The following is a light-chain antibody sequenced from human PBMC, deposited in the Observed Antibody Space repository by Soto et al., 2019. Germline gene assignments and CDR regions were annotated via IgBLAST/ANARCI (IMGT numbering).Light chain of an antibody. CDR3: QQYGSSPRT. CDR1: QSVSSSY. J-gene: IGKJ1*01. CDR2: GAS. Sequence: ELVLTQSPRTLSLSPGETATLSCRASQSVSSSYLAWYQQKPGQAPRLLIYGASSRATGIPDRFSGSGSGTDFTLTISRLEPEDFAVYYCQQYGSSPRTFGQGTRVEI. V-gene: IGKV3-20*01.